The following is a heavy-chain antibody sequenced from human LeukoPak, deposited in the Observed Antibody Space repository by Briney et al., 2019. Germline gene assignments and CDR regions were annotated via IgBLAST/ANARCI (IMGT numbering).Heavy chain of an antibody. CDR3: ATELMCADACNLHY. J-gene: IGHJ4*02. Sequence: ASVKVSCKVPGYSRTELSMHWVRQAPGKGLEWTGGFDPEAGETIYAQKFQGRVTMTVDTSTDKAYMELRRLTSDDTAEYYGATELMCADACNLHYWGQGPGVPVSS. CDR2: FDPEAGET. D-gene: IGHD2/OR15-2a*01. CDR1: GYSRTELS. V-gene: IGHV1-24*01.